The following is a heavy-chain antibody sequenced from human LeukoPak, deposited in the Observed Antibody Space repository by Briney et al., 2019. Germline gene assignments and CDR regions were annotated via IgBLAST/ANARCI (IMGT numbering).Heavy chain of an antibody. CDR2: ISGSGGSP. CDR3: AREGSVWNYYYYMDV. J-gene: IGHJ6*03. D-gene: IGHD6-19*01. V-gene: IGHV3-23*01. Sequence: GGSLRLSCAASGFTFSSSAMSWVRQAPGKGLEWVSSISGSGGSPYHADSVKGRFTISRDNSKNTLYLQMNSLRAEDTAVFYCAREGSVWNYYYYMDVWGKGTTVTISS. CDR1: GFTFSSSA.